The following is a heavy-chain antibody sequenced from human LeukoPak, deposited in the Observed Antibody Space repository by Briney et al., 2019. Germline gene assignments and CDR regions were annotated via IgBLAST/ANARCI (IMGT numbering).Heavy chain of an antibody. Sequence: SETLSLTCTVSGGSISSSSYYWGWIRQPPGKGLEWIGSIYYSGSTYYNPSLKSRVTISVDTSKNQFSLKLSSVTAADTAVYYCAREGRYCSSTSCSLSAFDIWGQGTMVTVSS. CDR3: AREGRYCSSTSCSLSAFDI. J-gene: IGHJ3*02. D-gene: IGHD2-2*01. V-gene: IGHV4-39*07. CDR2: IYYSGST. CDR1: GGSISSSSYY.